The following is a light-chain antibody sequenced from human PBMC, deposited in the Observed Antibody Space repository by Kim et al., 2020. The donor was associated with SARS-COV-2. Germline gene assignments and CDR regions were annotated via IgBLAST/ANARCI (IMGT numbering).Light chain of an antibody. CDR3: QQNDNLWT. V-gene: IGKV1-33*01. CDR1: QDINNH. Sequence: SAAVGDRVTITCQASQDINNHLNWYQHKAGKALKLLIYAASSLERGVPSRFSGSGSGTDFTFTISSLQPEDIATYYCQQNDNLWTFGQGTKVEIK. J-gene: IGKJ1*01. CDR2: AAS.